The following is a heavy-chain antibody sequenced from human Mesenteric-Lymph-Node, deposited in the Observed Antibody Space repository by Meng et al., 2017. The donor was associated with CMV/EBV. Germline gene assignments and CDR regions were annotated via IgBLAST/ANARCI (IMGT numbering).Heavy chain of an antibody. V-gene: IGHV3-48*03. Sequence: GGSLRLSCTASGFTFGDYAMSWVRQAPGKGLEWVSYISNSDGTTYYADSVKGRFTISRDNDKKSLSLQMNSLRGEDTAVYYCARERGGLCSSSNCQKTFDYWGQGTVVTVSS. CDR2: ISNSDGTT. CDR1: GFTFGDYA. D-gene: IGHD2-2*01. J-gene: IGHJ4*02. CDR3: ARERGGLCSSSNCQKTFDY.